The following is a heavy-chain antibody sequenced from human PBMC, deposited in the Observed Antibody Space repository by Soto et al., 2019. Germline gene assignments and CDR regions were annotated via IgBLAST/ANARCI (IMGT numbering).Heavy chain of an antibody. J-gene: IGHJ6*01. V-gene: IGHV1-69*01. CDR1: GGTFSNYA. CDR2: IIPIVGTG. D-gene: IGHD2-2*01. CDR3: ARVVIVVPAASTNSDSHMDV. Sequence: QVQLVQSGAEVRKPGSSVTVSCKASGGTFSNYAISWVRQAPGQGLEWMGGIIPIVGTGSYAQKVQGRVTITADEPTSTGYIELSRLRFEDTAVYYCARVVIVVPAASTNSDSHMDVWGPATTVTVSS.